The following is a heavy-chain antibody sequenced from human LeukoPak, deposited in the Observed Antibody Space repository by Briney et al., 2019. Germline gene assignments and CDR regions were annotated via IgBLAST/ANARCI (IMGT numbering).Heavy chain of an antibody. CDR2: LYYDGRS. D-gene: IGHD5-24*01. CDR1: GGSINSYNYY. CDR3: ARSLADDYNFNF. V-gene: IGHV4-39*01. Sequence: PSETLSLTCTVSGGSINSYNYYWGWIRQPPGEGLEWVGSLYYDGRSYFNPSLNNRVSISVDTSKNQFSLKLNSVTAADTAVYYCARSLADDYNFNFWGQGTLVTVSS. J-gene: IGHJ4*02.